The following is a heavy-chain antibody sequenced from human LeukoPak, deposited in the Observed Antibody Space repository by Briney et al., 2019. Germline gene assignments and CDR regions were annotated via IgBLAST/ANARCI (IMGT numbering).Heavy chain of an antibody. J-gene: IGHJ4*02. V-gene: IGHV3-7*01. CDR3: ARGAPEYCRGDSCYDFDS. Sequence: GGSLRLSCAASGFTFSGYWMHWVRQAPGKGLEWVANMNHDGTKKFQVGSVKGRFTIYRDNTKDFLYLQMDSLTAEDTGVYYCARGAPEYCRGDSCYDFDSWGQGTLVPVSP. CDR1: GFTFSGYW. D-gene: IGHD2-15*01. CDR2: MNHDGTKK.